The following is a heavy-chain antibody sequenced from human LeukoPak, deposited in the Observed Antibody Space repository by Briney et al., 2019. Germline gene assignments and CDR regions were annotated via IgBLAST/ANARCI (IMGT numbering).Heavy chain of an antibody. J-gene: IGHJ4*02. CDR1: GYIFTSYD. Sequence: GASVKVSGKASGYIFTSYDINWVRQATGQGVEWLGWMNLNSGNTGYAQKFQGRVTMTRNTSIITAYMELSSLRSEDTAVYYCARGRGVVVISYSADYWGQGTLVTVSS. V-gene: IGHV1-8*01. CDR2: MNLNSGNT. CDR3: ARGRGVVVISYSADY. D-gene: IGHD3-22*01.